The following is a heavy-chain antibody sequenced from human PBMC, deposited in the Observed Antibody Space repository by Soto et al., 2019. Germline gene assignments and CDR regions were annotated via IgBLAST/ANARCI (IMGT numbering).Heavy chain of an antibody. CDR2: MSGSGGGI. D-gene: IGHD2-8*02. V-gene: IGHV3-23*01. Sequence: LRLSCAASGFSFSSYAMTWVRQAPGKGLEWVSLMSGSGGGIKYAESVRGRFTISRDNSKNTLYLQMNSLRVEDTAVYFCLKEPVPGGTGGEWFDYWGQGTLVTVSS. J-gene: IGHJ4*02. CDR3: LKEPVPGGTGGEWFDY. CDR1: GFSFSSYA.